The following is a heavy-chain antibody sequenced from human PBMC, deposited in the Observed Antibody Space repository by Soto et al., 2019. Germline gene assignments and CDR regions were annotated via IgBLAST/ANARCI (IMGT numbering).Heavy chain of an antibody. CDR2: IYSGGST. J-gene: IGHJ6*02. CDR3: AREGRSGSSSWYGKYYYYGMDV. D-gene: IGHD6-13*01. CDR1: GFTVSSNY. V-gene: IGHV3-53*01. Sequence: PGGSLRLSCVASGFTVSSNYMSWVRQAPGKGLEWGSVIYSGGSTYYADSVKGRLTISRDNSKNTLYLQMNSLRAEDTAVYYCAREGRSGSSSWYGKYYYYGMDVWGQGTTVTVSS.